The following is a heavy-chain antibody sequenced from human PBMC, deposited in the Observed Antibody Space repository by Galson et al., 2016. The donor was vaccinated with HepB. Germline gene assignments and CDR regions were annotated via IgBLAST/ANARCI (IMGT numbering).Heavy chain of an antibody. CDR1: EYTFTAYY. CDR3: AKDQCSGGACDTTFDN. CDR2: INPHSGAT. D-gene: IGHD2-15*01. J-gene: IGHJ4*02. Sequence: SVKVSCKASEYTFTAYYLHWVRQAPGQGLEWMGWINPHSGATNYAKKFQGRVTMTRDTSISTASVELRSLRSDDTAIYYCAKDQCSGGACDTTFDNWGQGTLVIVSS. V-gene: IGHV1-2*02.